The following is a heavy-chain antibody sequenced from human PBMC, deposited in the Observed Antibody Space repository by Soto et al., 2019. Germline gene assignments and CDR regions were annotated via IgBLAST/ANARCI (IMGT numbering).Heavy chain of an antibody. D-gene: IGHD1-26*01. V-gene: IGHV1-2*02. CDR1: GFTFTGYY. CDR3: ASLGTWGDSGSYE. J-gene: IGHJ4*02. CDR2: INPNSGGT. Sequence: VQLVESGGGLVQPGGSLKLSCAASGFTFTGYYMHWVRQAPGQGLEWMGWINPNSGGTNYAQKFQGRVTMTRDTSISTAYMELSRLRSDDTAVYYCASLGTWGDSGSYEWGQGTLVTVSS.